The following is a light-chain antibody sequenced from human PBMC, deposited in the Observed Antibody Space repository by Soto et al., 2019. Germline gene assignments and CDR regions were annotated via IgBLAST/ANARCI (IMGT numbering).Light chain of an antibody. V-gene: IGKV3-11*01. CDR1: PSVTNY. CDR3: EQSNISPPFT. J-gene: IGKJ5*01. CDR2: GSF. Sequence: EIVLTQSPATLSLSPGERATLSCSARPSVTNYLAWYQQKPGQPPRLLIYGSFNRAAGIPARFSGSGYGTDFTLNISSLEPEDSAVYYCEQSNISPPFTFGQGTRLETK.